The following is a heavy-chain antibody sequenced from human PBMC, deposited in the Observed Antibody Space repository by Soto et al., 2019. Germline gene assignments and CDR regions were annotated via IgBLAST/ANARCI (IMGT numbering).Heavy chain of an antibody. V-gene: IGHV1-69*02. CDR3: ATNYGSGSKHFDH. Sequence: QVLLVQSGAEVKKPGSSVKVSCTASGGTFSSYTISWVRQAPGQGPEWMGRFIPMVAMSDYARRFQGRVTITANTATSTVYMQLHSLRSEDTAVYYCATNYGSGSKHFDHWGQGTLVTVSS. CDR2: FIPMVAMS. CDR1: GGTFSSYT. D-gene: IGHD3-10*01. J-gene: IGHJ4*02.